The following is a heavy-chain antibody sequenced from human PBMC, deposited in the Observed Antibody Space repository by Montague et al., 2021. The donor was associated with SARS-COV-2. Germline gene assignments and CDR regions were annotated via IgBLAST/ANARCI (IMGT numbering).Heavy chain of an antibody. CDR2: NYYST. V-gene: IGHV4-39*01. Sequence: SDTLSLTCTVSGGSVGSNYYYWVWMPPPPGKGLEWISSNYYSTNYNHSLTTRVRVTIDVAASTIQFSLKLHSVTAADTAVYFCARGLYNWNYEHWFDTWGQGTLVTVSS. CDR1: GGSVGSNYYY. CDR3: ARGLYNWNYEHWFDT. J-gene: IGHJ5*02. D-gene: IGHD1-7*01.